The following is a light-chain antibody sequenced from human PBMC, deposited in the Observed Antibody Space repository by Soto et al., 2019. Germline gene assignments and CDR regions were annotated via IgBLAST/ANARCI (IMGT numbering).Light chain of an antibody. CDR1: QTVYSN. Sequence: EVVMTQSPATRSVSPGERATLSFRASQTVYSNLAWYQQKPGQAPRLFIYGASTRATGIPDRFSGSGSGTEFTLTISSLQSEDFAVYYCQHYNNWPPWTFGQGTKVDIK. V-gene: IGKV3D-15*01. CDR3: QHYNNWPPWT. J-gene: IGKJ1*01. CDR2: GAS.